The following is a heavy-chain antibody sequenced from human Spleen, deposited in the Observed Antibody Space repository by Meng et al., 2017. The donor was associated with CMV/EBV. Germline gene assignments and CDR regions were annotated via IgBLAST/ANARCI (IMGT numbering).Heavy chain of an antibody. J-gene: IGHJ5*02. CDR2: IFYSGST. CDR3: AKGDQLIDP. CDR1: GGPIISYY. D-gene: IGHD3-22*01. V-gene: IGHV4-59*01. Sequence: SETLSLTCSVSGGPIISYYWSWIRQPPGKGLEWIGYIFYSGSTNYNPSLKSRLTISVDTSKNQFSLKLRSLTAADTAVYYCAKGDQLIDPWGLGTLVTVSS.